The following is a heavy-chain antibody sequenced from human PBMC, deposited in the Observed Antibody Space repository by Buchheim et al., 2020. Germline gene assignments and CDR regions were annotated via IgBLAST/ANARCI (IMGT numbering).Heavy chain of an antibody. CDR1: GGSISSGGYY. Sequence: QVQLQESGPGLVRPSQTLSLTCTVSGGSISSGGYYWSWIRQHPGKGLEWIGYVLYSGNTYYNPSLKSRLSISVHTSKNQFFLNLSSVTAADTSVYYCARGLRYDTSPDAFDIWGQGT. D-gene: IGHD3-22*01. CDR2: VLYSGNT. CDR3: ARGLRYDTSPDAFDI. V-gene: IGHV4-31*03. J-gene: IGHJ3*02.